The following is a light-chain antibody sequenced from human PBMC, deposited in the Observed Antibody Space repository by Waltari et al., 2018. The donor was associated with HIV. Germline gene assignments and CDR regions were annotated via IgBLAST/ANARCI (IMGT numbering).Light chain of an antibody. J-gene: IGLJ2*01. CDR2: SND. V-gene: IGLV1-44*01. CDR1: SSTIGRNY. CDR3: QSADTSGPYVV. Sequence: QSVLTKPPSTSATPGQWVTTSCSAGSSTIGRNYVTWYRQFPGSAPHLLIHSNDQRPSGIPERFSGSSSGTTATLTITGVQAEDEADYYCQSADTSGPYVVFGGGTKLTVL.